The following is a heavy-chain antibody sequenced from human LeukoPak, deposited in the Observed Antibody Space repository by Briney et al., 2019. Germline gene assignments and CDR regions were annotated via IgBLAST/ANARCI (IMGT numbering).Heavy chain of an antibody. CDR1: GFTFSSYG. CDR3: AKEIWPTVTTPGHTHFDY. CDR2: ISPSGGGT. V-gene: IGHV3-23*01. Sequence: QPGGTLRLSCAASGFTFSSYGMNWVRQAPGKGLEWISGISPSGGGTYYADFVKGRFTISRDNSKNTLCLQMNSLRAEDTAVYYCAKEIWPTVTTPGHTHFDYWGQGTLVTVSS. J-gene: IGHJ4*02. D-gene: IGHD4-17*01.